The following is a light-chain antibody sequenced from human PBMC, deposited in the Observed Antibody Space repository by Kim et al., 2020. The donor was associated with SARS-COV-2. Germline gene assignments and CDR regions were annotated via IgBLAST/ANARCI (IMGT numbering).Light chain of an antibody. J-gene: IGLJ1*01. CDR1: SSNIGAGYD. Sequence: QGVPLACTGGSSNIGAGYDVHWYQQLPGTAPKLLIYGNSNRPSGVPDRFSGSKSGTSASLAITGLQAEDEADYYCQSYDSSLSGYVFGTGTKVTVL. CDR2: GNS. CDR3: QSYDSSLSGYV. V-gene: IGLV1-40*01.